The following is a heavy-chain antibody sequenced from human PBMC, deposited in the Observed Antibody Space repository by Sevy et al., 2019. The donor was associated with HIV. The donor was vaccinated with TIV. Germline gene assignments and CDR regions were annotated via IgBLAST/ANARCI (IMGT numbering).Heavy chain of an antibody. CDR2: INHSGST. J-gene: IGHJ6*02. CDR3: ARGEDTYYDFWSGYQTYYYYGMDV. V-gene: IGHV4-34*01. Sequence: SETLSLTCAVYGGSFSGYYWSWIRQPPGKGLEWIGEINHSGSTNYNPSLKRRVTISVDTSKNQFSLKLSAVTAADTAVYYCARGEDTYYDFWSGYQTYYYYGMDVWGQGTTVTVSS. CDR1: GGSFSGYY. D-gene: IGHD3-3*01.